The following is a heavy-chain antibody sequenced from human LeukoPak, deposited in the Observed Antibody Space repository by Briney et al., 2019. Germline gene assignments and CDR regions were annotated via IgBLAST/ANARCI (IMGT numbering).Heavy chain of an antibody. CDR2: IKEDGSEK. CDR3: ARVRAIAVAEPYFDY. D-gene: IGHD6-19*01. V-gene: IGHV3-7*01. Sequence: GGSLRLSCAASGFTFGSYWMNWVRQTPGKGLEWVANIKEDGSEKNYVDSVKGRYTISRDNAKNSLYLQMNSLRAEDTAVYYCARVRAIAVAEPYFDYWGQGTLVTVSS. J-gene: IGHJ4*02. CDR1: GFTFGSYW.